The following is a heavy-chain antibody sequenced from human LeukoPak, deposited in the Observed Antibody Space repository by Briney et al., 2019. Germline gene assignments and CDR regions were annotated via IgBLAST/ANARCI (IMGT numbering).Heavy chain of an antibody. CDR1: GFTFSSYG. D-gene: IGHD3-9*01. CDR3: ARDRYYDILTGYDWGNYFDY. J-gene: IGHJ4*02. CDR2: ITGSGDST. V-gene: IGHV3-23*01. Sequence: GGSLRLSCAASGFTFSSYGMSWVRQAPGKGLEWVSAITGSGDSTYYADSVKGRFTISRDNSKNTLYLQMNSLRAEDTAVYYCARDRYYDILTGYDWGNYFDYWGQGTLVTVSS.